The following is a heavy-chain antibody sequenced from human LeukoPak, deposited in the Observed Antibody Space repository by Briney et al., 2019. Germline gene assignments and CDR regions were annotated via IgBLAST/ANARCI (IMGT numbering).Heavy chain of an antibody. D-gene: IGHD6-6*01. CDR2: INHSGST. CDR3: ARGRKYSSYNWFDP. CDR1: GGSFSGYY. J-gene: IGHJ5*02. V-gene: IGHV4-34*01. Sequence: PSETLSLTCAVYGGSFSGYYWSWIRQPPGKGLEWIGEINHSGSTNYNPSLKSRVTISVDTSKNQFSLKLSSVTAADTAVYYCARGRKYSSYNWFDPWGQGTLVTVSS.